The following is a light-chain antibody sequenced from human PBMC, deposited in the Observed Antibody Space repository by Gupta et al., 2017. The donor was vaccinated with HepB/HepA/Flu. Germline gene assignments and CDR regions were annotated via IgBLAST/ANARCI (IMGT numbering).Light chain of an antibody. CDR2: GAS. Sequence: IVLPQSPGTSSLSPGERATLSCRARQTIRNNYVSWYQQKPGHAPRLLIYGASSRAIGVPDRFSGSGSGPDFTLIISRLEPGDSALYYCQQYSTTGLTFGGGTKVEIK. CDR1: QTIRNNY. V-gene: IGKV3-20*01. CDR3: QQYSTTGLT. J-gene: IGKJ4*01.